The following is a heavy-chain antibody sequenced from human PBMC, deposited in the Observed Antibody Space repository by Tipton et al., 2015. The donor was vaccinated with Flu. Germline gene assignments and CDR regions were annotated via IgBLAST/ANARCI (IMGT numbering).Heavy chain of an antibody. Sequence: VQLVQSGAEVKKPGESLKIPCKGSGYSFPNFWIGWVRQMPGKGLEWMGIIYPDDSDTRYSPSFQGQVTISADKSISTTYLQWSSLKASDTAMYHCVRLPRFNVAVTDFDSWGQGTLVTVSS. D-gene: IGHD6-19*01. CDR2: IYPDDSDT. J-gene: IGHJ4*02. CDR1: GYSFPNFW. V-gene: IGHV5-51*03. CDR3: VRLPRFNVAVTDFDS.